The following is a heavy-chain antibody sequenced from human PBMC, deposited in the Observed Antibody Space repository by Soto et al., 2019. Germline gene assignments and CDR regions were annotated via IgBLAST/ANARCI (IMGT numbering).Heavy chain of an antibody. CDR1: GFTFSSYS. D-gene: IGHD2-15*01. J-gene: IGHJ4*02. V-gene: IGHV3-21*01. CDR3: ARLGVVVVAAGGGYFDY. Sequence: EVQLVESGGGLVKPGGSLRLSCAASGFTFSSYSMNWVRQAPGKGLEWVSSISSSSSYIYYADSVKGRFTISRDNAKNSRILKMNGLKAENRAGYYWARLGVVVVAAGGGYFDYLGQGTLVTVSS. CDR2: ISSSSSYI.